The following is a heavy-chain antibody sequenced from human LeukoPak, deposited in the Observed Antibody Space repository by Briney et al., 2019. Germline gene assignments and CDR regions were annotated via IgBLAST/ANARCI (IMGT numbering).Heavy chain of an antibody. V-gene: IGHV3-23*01. Sequence: GGSLRLSCAASGFTFSSYGMHWVRQAPGKGLEWVSAISGSGDNTYYVDSVKGRFTISRDNSKNTLYLQMNSLRAEDTAVYYCAKRKDSTSYATFDYWGQGTLVTVSS. CDR2: ISGSGDNT. D-gene: IGHD1-26*01. J-gene: IGHJ4*02. CDR1: GFTFSSYG. CDR3: AKRKDSTSYATFDY.